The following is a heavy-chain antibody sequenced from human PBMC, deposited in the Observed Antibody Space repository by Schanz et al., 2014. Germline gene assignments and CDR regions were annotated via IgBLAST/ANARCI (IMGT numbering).Heavy chain of an antibody. Sequence: EVQLLESGGGLVQPGGSLRLSCAASGFTFSSYAMRWVRQAPGKGLEWVSAISGSGGSTYYADSVKGLFTISRDNSKNTLCLQMNSLKAEDTAVYYCAKGRFGELSAFDIWGQGTMVTVSS. CDR2: ISGSGGST. V-gene: IGHV3-23*01. CDR1: GFTFSSYA. J-gene: IGHJ3*02. CDR3: AKGRFGELSAFDI. D-gene: IGHD3-10*01.